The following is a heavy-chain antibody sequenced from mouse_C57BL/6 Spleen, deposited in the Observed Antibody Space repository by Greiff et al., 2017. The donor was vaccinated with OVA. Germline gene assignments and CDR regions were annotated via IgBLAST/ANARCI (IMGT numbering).Heavy chain of an antibody. CDR2: IYPRSGNT. CDR3: DRHYGGSYWDFEV. J-gene: IGHJ1*03. CDR1: GYTFTSYG. D-gene: IGHD1-1*01. V-gene: IGHV1-81*01. Sequence: QVQLKQSGAELARPGASVKLSCKASGYTFTSYGISWVKQRTGQGLEWIGEIYPRSGNTYYNEKFKGKATLTADKSSSTAYMELRSLTSEDSAVYVCDRHYGGSYWDFEVWGKGTTVTVSS.